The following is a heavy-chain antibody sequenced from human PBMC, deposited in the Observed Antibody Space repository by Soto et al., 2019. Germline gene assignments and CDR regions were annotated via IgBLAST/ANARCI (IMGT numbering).Heavy chain of an antibody. V-gene: IGHV3-11*01. CDR2: ISSSGSTI. CDR1: GFTFSDYY. D-gene: IGHD3-10*01. CDR3: ARVRYYDSGSSINWFDP. Sequence: GGSLRLSCAASGFTFSDYYMSWIRQAPGKGLEWVSYISSSGSTIYYADSVKGRFTISRDNAKNSLYLQMISLRAEDTAVYYCARVRYYDSGSSINWFDPWGQGTLVTVSS. J-gene: IGHJ5*02.